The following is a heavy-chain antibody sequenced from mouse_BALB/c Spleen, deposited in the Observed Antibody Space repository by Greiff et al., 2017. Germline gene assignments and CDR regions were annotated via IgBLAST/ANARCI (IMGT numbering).Heavy chain of an antibody. D-gene: IGHD1-1*01. J-gene: IGHJ3*01. CDR2: ILPGSGST. CDR1: GYTFSSYW. V-gene: IGHV1-9*01. Sequence: QVQLKESGAELMKPGASVKISCKATGYTFSSYWIEWVKQRPGHGLEWIGEILPGSGSTNYNEKFKGKATFTADTSSNTAYMQLSSLTSEDSAVYYCARKGSSYGLAYWGQGTLVTVSA. CDR3: ARKGSSYGLAY.